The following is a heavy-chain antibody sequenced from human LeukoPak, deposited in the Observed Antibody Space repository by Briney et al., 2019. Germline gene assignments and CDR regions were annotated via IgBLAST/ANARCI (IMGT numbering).Heavy chain of an antibody. D-gene: IGHD3-9*01. CDR2: IYYRGST. CDR1: GRSISSYY. J-gene: IGHJ3*02. Sequence: SETLPLTCTVSGRSISSYYWSWVRQPPGKGREWVGYIYYRGSTNYNPSLKTPVTISLPTSKTPFSLKLSSVPAADTAVYYCARISRHYAILPGDAFDIWGQGTMVTVSS. CDR3: ARISRHYAILPGDAFDI. V-gene: IGHV4-59*01.